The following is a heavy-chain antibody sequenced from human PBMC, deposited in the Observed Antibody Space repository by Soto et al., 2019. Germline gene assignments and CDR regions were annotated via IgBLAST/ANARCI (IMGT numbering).Heavy chain of an antibody. CDR3: AKDWVGGSNRSHLDY. CDR2: ISHGATRK. V-gene: IGHV3-30*18. J-gene: IGHJ4*02. CDR1: RFTFSDYG. D-gene: IGHD4-4*01. Sequence: GGSLRLSCAASRFTFSDYGMHWVRQAPGKGLEWVAGISHGATRKSYSDSVKGRFIISRDNSKKMLYLQLNSLRREDTAVYYCAKDWVGGSNRSHLDYWGRGTLVTVSS.